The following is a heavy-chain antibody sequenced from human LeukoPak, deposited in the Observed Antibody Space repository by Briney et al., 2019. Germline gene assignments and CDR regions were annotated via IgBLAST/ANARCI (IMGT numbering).Heavy chain of an antibody. CDR3: AKDQSIAARPIDY. CDR1: GFTYSSYA. CDR2: ISGSGGST. Sequence: PGRSLRLSCAASGFTYSSYAMSWVRQAPGKGLEWVSAISGSGGSTYYADSVKGRFTISRDNSKNTLYLQMNSLRAEDTAVYYCAKDQSIAARPIDYWGQGTLVTVSS. J-gene: IGHJ4*02. D-gene: IGHD6-6*01. V-gene: IGHV3-23*01.